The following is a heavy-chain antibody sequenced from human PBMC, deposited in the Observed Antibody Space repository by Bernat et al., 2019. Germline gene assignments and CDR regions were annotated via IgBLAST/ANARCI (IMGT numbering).Heavy chain of an antibody. CDR1: GGSFRCYY. V-gene: IGHV4-34*01. J-gene: IGHJ5*02. D-gene: IGHD2-15*01. Sequence: QVQLQQWGAGLLKSSETLSLTCVVYGGSFRCYYWSWIRQTPGKGLEWIGEITHSGSTNYNPSLKSRVTTSVYTSKKRCSMKLNSVAAADTAVYYCARLGYCSESSCYRGTGWFDPWGQGTLVTVSS. CDR3: ARLGYCSESSCYRGTGWFDP. CDR2: ITHSGST.